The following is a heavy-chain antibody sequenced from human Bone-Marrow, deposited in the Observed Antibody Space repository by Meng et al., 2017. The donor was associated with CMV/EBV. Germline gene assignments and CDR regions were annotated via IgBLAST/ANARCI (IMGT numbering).Heavy chain of an antibody. CDR3: ARGYCSSTSCYDAFDI. V-gene: IGHV5-51*01. J-gene: IGHJ3*02. D-gene: IGHD2-2*01. CDR1: GYSFTSYW. CDR2: IYPGDSDT. Sequence: GGSLRLSCKGSGYSFTSYWIGWVRQMPGKGLEWMGIIYPGDSDTRYSPSFQGQVTISADKSISTAYLQWSSLKASDTAMYYCARGYCSSTSCYDAFDIWGQGTMVTVSS.